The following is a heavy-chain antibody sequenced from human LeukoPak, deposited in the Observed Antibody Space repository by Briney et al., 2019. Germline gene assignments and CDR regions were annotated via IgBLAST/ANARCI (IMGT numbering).Heavy chain of an antibody. CDR3: ARPRSGYYSLLDY. D-gene: IGHD3-22*01. CDR1: GFTVSNSY. V-gene: IGHV3-53*01. Sequence: PGGSLRLSCAASGFTVSNSYMTWVRQAPGKGLEWASVIYGGGGTYYADSVKGRFTISRDNSQNTLYLQMNSLRADDTAVYYCARPRSGYYSLLDYWGQGTPVTVSS. J-gene: IGHJ4*02. CDR2: IYGGGGT.